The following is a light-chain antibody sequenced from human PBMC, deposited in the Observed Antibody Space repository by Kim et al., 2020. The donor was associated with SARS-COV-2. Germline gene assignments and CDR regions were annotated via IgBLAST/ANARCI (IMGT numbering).Light chain of an antibody. Sequence: PVAIYCTRSGGNIGGNHVQWYQQRPGSAPTTVIYAHDQRPSGVPDRFSGSIDSSSNSASLTISGLKTEDEADYYCQSYDSSSHVVFGGGTQLTVL. V-gene: IGLV6-57*03. CDR2: AHD. CDR3: QSYDSSSHVV. CDR1: GGNIGGNH. J-gene: IGLJ2*01.